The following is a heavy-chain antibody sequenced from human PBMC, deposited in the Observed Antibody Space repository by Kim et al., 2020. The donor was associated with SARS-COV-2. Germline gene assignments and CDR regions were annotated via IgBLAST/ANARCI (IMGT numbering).Heavy chain of an antibody. D-gene: IGHD1-1*01. Sequence: SDTLSLTCAVSGGSISSSNWWSWVRQPPGKGLEWIGEIYHSGSTNYNPSLKSRVTISVDKSKNQFSLELNSVTAADTAVYYCARDRRIQLENYHYGMDVWGQGTTVTVSS. CDR2: IYHSGST. V-gene: IGHV4-4*02. CDR1: GGSISSSNW. J-gene: IGHJ6*02. CDR3: ARDRRIQLENYHYGMDV.